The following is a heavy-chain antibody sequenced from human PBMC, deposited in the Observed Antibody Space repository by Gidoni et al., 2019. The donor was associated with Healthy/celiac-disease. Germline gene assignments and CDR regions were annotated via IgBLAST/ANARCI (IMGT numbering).Heavy chain of an antibody. V-gene: IGHV1-3*01. CDR2: INAANGYT. Sequence: VQHVQSGAEVKKPGASVKGSCKDSGYTFTTYAMHWVRQAPGQRLACMGWINAANGYTKYSQNFQGRVTITRDTSASRAYMELSSLRSEDTAVYYCARDPGQYYFDFWGQGTLVTVSS. CDR3: ARDPGQYYFDF. CDR1: GYTFTTYA. J-gene: IGHJ4*02.